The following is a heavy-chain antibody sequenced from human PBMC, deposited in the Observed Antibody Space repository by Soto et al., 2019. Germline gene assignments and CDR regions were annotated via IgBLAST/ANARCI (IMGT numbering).Heavy chain of an antibody. J-gene: IGHJ4*02. CDR3: ARVRSIIVVDRAIAFDY. D-gene: IGHD3-22*01. Sequence: SETLSLTCTVSGDSISSYYWNWIRQPAGKGLEWIGHISASGNTNYNPSLKSRVTMSVDTSRNQFSLKLSSVTAADTAVYYCARVRSIIVVDRAIAFDYWGQGTLVTVSS. V-gene: IGHV4-4*07. CDR1: GDSISSYY. CDR2: ISASGNT.